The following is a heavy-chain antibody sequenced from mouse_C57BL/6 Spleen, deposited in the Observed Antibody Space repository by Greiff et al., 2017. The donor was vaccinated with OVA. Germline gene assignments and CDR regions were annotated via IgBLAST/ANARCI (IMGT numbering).Heavy chain of an antibody. CDR1: GYTFTSYW. J-gene: IGHJ3*01. CDR2: IYPSDSDT. V-gene: IGHV1-74*01. CDR3: ASTGGVH. Sequence: QVQLQQPGAELVKPGASVKVSCKASGYTFTSYWMHWVKQRPGQGLEWIGRIYPSDSDTNYNQKFKGKATLTVDKSSSSAYMQLSSLTSEDSAVCSCASTGGVHWGQGTLVTVSA.